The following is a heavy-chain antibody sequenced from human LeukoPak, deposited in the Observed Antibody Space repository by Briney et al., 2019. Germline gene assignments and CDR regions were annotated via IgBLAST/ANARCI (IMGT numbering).Heavy chain of an antibody. Sequence: ASVKVSCKVSGYTLIELSMHWVRQAPGKGLEWMGGFDPEDGETIYAQKFQGRVTMTEDTSTDTAYMELSSLRSEDTAVYYCATVIGSGSYLSFDYWGQGTLVTVSS. V-gene: IGHV1-24*01. J-gene: IGHJ4*02. D-gene: IGHD1-26*01. CDR1: GYTLIELS. CDR3: ATVIGSGSYLSFDY. CDR2: FDPEDGET.